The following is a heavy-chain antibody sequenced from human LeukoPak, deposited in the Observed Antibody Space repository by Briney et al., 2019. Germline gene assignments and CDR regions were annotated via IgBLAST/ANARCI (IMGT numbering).Heavy chain of an antibody. D-gene: IGHD5-18*01. CDR2: IYYSGST. J-gene: IGHJ6*03. Sequence: EPSETLSLTCIVSGGSISSSSYYWGWIRQPPGKGLEWIGSIYYSGSTYYNPSLKSRVTISVDPSKNQFSLKLSSVTAADTAVYYCARHSGYSYGYAYYYYYMDVWGKGTTVTVSS. V-gene: IGHV4-39*01. CDR3: ARHSGYSYGYAYYYYYMDV. CDR1: GGSISSSSYY.